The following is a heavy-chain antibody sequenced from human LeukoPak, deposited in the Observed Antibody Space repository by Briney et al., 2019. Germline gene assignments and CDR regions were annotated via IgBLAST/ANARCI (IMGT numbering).Heavy chain of an antibody. V-gene: IGHV3-74*01. CDR3: ARADYGSGSSYGMDV. J-gene: IGHJ6*02. Sequence: GGSLRLSCAASGFTFSSYWMHWVRQAPGKGLVWVSRINSDGSSTSYADSVKGRFTISRDNAKNTLYLQMNSLRDEDTAVYYCARADYGSGSSYGMDVWGQGTTVTVSS. CDR1: GFTFSSYW. D-gene: IGHD3-10*01. CDR2: INSDGSST.